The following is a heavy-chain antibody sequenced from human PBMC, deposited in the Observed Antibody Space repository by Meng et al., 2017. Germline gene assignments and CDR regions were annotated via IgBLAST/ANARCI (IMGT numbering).Heavy chain of an antibody. D-gene: IGHD3-9*01. V-gene: IGHV4-34*01. Sequence: SETLSLTCAVYGGSFSGYYWSWIRQPPGKGLEWIGEINHSGSTNYNPSPKSRVTISVDTSKNQFSLKLSYVTAADTAVYYCARTLIYYDILTGYYWFDPWGQGTLVTVSS. J-gene: IGHJ5*02. CDR3: ARTLIYYDILTGYYWFDP. CDR2: INHSGST. CDR1: GGSFSGYY.